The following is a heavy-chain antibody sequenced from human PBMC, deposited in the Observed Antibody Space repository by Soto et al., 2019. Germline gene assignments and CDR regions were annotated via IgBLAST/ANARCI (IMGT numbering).Heavy chain of an antibody. D-gene: IGHD2-21*02. CDR1: GYSFTSYW. V-gene: IGHV5-51*01. CDR2: IYPGDSDT. Sequence: PGESLKISCKGSGYSFTSYWIGWVRQMPGKGLEWMGIIYPGDSDTRYSPSFQGQVTISADKSISTAYLQWSSLKASDTAMYYCARQAYCGGDCYGHDAFDIWGQGTMVTVSS. J-gene: IGHJ3*02. CDR3: ARQAYCGGDCYGHDAFDI.